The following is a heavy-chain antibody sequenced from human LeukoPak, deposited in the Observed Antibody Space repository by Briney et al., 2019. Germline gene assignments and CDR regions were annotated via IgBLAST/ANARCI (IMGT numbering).Heavy chain of an antibody. V-gene: IGHV1-18*01. Sequence: ASVKVSCKASGYTFTSYGISWVRQAPGQGLEWMGWISAYNGSTNYAQKFQGRVTMTRDMSTSTVYMELSSLRSEDTAVYYCATNRGDSSSSHFDYWGQGTLVTVSS. D-gene: IGHD6-13*01. CDR3: ATNRGDSSSSHFDY. CDR2: ISAYNGST. J-gene: IGHJ4*02. CDR1: GYTFTSYG.